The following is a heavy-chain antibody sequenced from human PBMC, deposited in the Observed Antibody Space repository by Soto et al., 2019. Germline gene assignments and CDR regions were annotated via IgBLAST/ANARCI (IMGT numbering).Heavy chain of an antibody. J-gene: IGHJ4*02. CDR1: GGSFSGYY. CDR2: VIHSGST. D-gene: IGHD3-10*01. V-gene: IGHV4-34*12. CDR3: AGALSGSGSYYFDY. Sequence: SETLSLTCAVYGGSFSGYYWSWIRQPPGKGLEWIGEVIHSGSTNYSPSLKSRVTISLDTSKNQFSLNLNSVTAADTAVYYCAGALSGSGSYYFDYWARGNLVTVSS.